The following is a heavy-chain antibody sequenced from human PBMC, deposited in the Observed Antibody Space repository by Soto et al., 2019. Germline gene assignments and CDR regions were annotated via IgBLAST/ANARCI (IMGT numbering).Heavy chain of an antibody. CDR2: SRDKGNSYST. D-gene: IGHD1-7*01. CDR1: GFTLSDYY. CDR3: TRSITGTTSFDY. V-gene: IGHV3-72*01. J-gene: IGHJ4*02. Sequence: EVQLVESGGGLVQPGRSLRLSCAGSGFTLSDYYIDWVRQAPGKGLEWVGRSRDKGNSYSTDYAASVKGRFTISRDASKSSLYLQMNTLKTEDTALYYFTRSITGTTSFDYWGQGTLVTVSS.